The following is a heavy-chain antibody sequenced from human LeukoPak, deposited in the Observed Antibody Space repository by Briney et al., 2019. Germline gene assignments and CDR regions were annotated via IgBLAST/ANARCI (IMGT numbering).Heavy chain of an antibody. V-gene: IGHV4-59*01. CDR3: ASSTTRLSYYDFWSGPPRYFDL. D-gene: IGHD3-3*01. CDR2: IYYSGST. CDR1: GGSISSYY. J-gene: IGHJ2*01. Sequence: PSETLSLTCTVSGGSISSYYWSWIRQPPGKGLEWIGYIYYSGSTNYNPSLKSRVTISVDTSKNQFSLKLSSVTAADTAVYYCASSTTRLSYYDFWSGPPRYFDLWGRGTLVTVSS.